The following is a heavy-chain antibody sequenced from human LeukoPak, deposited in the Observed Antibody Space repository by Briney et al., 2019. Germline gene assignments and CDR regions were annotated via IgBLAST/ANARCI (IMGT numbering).Heavy chain of an antibody. CDR3: TTTFTPYYYYMDV. CDR1: GFTFSNAW. J-gene: IGHJ6*03. V-gene: IGHV3-15*01. CDR2: IKSKTDGGTT. Sequence: TGGSLRLSCAASGFTFSNAWMSWVRQAPGKGLVWVGRIKSKTDGGTTDYAASVKGRFTISRDDTKNTLYLQMNSLKTEDTAVYYCTTTFTPYYYYMDVWGKGTTVTVSS. D-gene: IGHD2/OR15-2a*01.